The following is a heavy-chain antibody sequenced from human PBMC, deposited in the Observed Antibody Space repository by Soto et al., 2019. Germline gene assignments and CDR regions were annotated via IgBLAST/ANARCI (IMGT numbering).Heavy chain of an antibody. CDR1: GFTLSSYA. CDR3: ARDAPSRGRDGYSYGMDV. J-gene: IGHJ6*02. V-gene: IGHV3-30-3*01. CDR2: ISYDGSNK. Sequence: GGSLRLSCAASGFTLSSYAMHWVRQAPGKGLEWVAVISYDGSNKYYADSVKGRFTISRDNSKNTLYLQMNSLRAEDTAVYYCARDAPSRGRDGYSYGMDVWGQGTTVTVSS. D-gene: IGHD2-15*01.